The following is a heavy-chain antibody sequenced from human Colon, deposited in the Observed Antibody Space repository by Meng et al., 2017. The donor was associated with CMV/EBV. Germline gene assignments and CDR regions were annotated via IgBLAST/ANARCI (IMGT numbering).Heavy chain of an antibody. CDR2: VFSSGGA. V-gene: IGHV4-59*11. Sequence: SETLSLTCFVSGGSISGHYWSWIRRPPGKPLEWIGYVFSSGGASYSPSLKSRVTISIDASKNQFSLGLSSVTAADTAVYYCARETSDSYFDYWGQGKLVTVSS. D-gene: IGHD3-22*01. CDR3: ARETSDSYFDY. J-gene: IGHJ4*02. CDR1: GGSISGHY.